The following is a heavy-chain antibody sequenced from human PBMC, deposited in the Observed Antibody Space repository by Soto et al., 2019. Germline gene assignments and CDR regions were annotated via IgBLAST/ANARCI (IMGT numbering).Heavy chain of an antibody. CDR3: AREGRDIVVVPAATLLDYYYYYMDV. CDR2: IYYSGST. J-gene: IGHJ6*03. Sequence: SETLSLTCTVSGGSISSYYWSWIRQPPGKGLEWIGYIYYSGSTNYNPSLKSRVTISVDTSKNQFSLKLSSVTAEDTAVYYCAREGRDIVVVPAATLLDYYYYYMDVWGKGTTVTVS. CDR1: GGSISSYY. V-gene: IGHV4-59*12. D-gene: IGHD2-2*01.